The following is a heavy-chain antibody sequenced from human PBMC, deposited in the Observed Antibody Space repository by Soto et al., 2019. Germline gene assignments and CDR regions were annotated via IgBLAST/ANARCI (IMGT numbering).Heavy chain of an antibody. Sequence: SVKVSCKASRGTFSSYAISWVRQAPGQGXEWMGGIIPIFGTANYAQKFQGRVTITADKSTSTAYMELSSLRSEDTAVYYCARGYNSSGWYGYYYYYYGMDVWGQGTTVTVSS. CDR3: ARGYNSSGWYGYYYYYYGMDV. J-gene: IGHJ6*02. V-gene: IGHV1-69*06. CDR1: RGTFSSYA. D-gene: IGHD6-19*01. CDR2: IIPIFGTA.